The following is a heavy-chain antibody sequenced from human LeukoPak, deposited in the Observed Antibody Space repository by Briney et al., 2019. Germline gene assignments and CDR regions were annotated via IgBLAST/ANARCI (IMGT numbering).Heavy chain of an antibody. Sequence: GGSLRLSCAASGFTSSSSAMSWVRQVPGKGLEWVSGISASGGSTSYADSVRGRFTISRDNSKNTLYVQMNSLRDEDTAVYYCAKDRRWESPHYLDSWGQGTLVTVSS. V-gene: IGHV3-23*01. J-gene: IGHJ4*02. D-gene: IGHD1-26*01. CDR3: AKDRRWESPHYLDS. CDR2: ISASGGST. CDR1: GFTSSSSA.